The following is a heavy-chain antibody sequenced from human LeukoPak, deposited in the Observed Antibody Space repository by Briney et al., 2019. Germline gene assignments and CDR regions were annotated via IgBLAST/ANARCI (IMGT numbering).Heavy chain of an antibody. D-gene: IGHD2-2*02. CDR2: IRYDGSNK. V-gene: IGHV3-30*02. Sequence: GGSLRLSCAASGFTFSSYGMHWVRQAPGKGLEWVAFIRYDGSNKYYADSVKGRFTISRDNSKNTPYLQMNSLRAEDTAVYYCAKGLDIVVVPAAIGYWGQGTLVTVSS. CDR1: GFTFSSYG. J-gene: IGHJ4*02. CDR3: AKGLDIVVVPAAIGY.